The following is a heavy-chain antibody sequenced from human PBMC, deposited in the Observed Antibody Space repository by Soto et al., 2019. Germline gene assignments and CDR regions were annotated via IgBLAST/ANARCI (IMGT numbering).Heavy chain of an antibody. J-gene: IGHJ4*02. CDR2: ISGSGGST. CDR1: GFTFSSYA. V-gene: IGHV3-23*01. CDR3: AYSSTPFDY. Sequence: EVPLLESGGGLVQPGGSLRLSCAASGFTFSSYAMSWVRQAPGKGLEWVSAISGSGGSTYYADSVKGRFTISRDNSKNTRYLQMNSLRAEDTAVYYGAYSSTPFDYWGQGTLVTVSS. D-gene: IGHD6-13*01.